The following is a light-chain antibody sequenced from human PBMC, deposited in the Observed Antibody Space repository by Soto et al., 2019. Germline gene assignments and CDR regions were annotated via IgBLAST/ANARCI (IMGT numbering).Light chain of an antibody. Sequence: IVLTQSPATLSVSPGERVTLSCRASQSVSSNLAWYQQKPGQAPRLLIYGASTRATGIPARFSGSGSGTEFTLTISSLQSEDFAVCYCQQYNNWPRTFGQGTKVDIK. CDR1: QSVSSN. CDR3: QQYNNWPRT. J-gene: IGKJ1*01. V-gene: IGKV3-15*01. CDR2: GAS.